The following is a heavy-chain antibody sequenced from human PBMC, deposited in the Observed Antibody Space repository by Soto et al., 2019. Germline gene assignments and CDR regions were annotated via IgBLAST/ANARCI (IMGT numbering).Heavy chain of an antibody. V-gene: IGHV1-69*02. CDR1: GGTFSSYT. CDR2: IIPILGIA. D-gene: IGHD3-10*01. CDR3: ASWDTGYGSGSRDYFDY. J-gene: IGHJ4*02. Sequence: SVKVSCKASGGTFSSYTISWVRQAPGQGLEWMGRIIPILGIANYAQKFQGRVTITADKPTSTAYMELSSLRSEDTAVYYCASWDTGYGSGSRDYFDYWGQGTLVTVSS.